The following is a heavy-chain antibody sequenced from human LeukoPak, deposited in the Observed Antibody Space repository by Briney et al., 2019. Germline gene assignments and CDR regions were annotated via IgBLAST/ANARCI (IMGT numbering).Heavy chain of an antibody. CDR3: AKVKWELRTDWFDP. V-gene: IGHV3-23*01. D-gene: IGHD1-26*01. CDR1: GFTFRSYT. CDR2: ISGSGGST. Sequence: GGSLRLSCAASGFTFRSYTIHWVRQAPGKGLEWVSAISGSGGSTYYADSVKGRFTISRDNSKNTLYLQMNSLRAEDTAVYYCAKVKWELRTDWFDPWGQGTLVTVSS. J-gene: IGHJ5*02.